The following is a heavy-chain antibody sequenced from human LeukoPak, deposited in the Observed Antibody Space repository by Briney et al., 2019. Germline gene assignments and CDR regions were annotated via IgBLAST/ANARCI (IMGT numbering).Heavy chain of an antibody. CDR3: ARFPRELGATTTDY. V-gene: IGHV1-2*06. Sequence: ASVTVSCKASGYTFTGYYMHWVRQAPGQGLEWMGRINPNSGGTNYAQKFQGRVTMTRDTSISTAYMELSRLRSDDTAVYYCARFPRELGATTTDYWGQGTLVTVSS. CDR2: INPNSGGT. CDR1: GYTFTGYY. D-gene: IGHD1-26*01. J-gene: IGHJ4*02.